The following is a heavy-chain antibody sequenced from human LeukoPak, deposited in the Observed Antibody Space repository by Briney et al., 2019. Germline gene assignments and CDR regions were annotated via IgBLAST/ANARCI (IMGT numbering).Heavy chain of an antibody. J-gene: IGHJ4*02. V-gene: IGHV4-59*01. Sequence: SETLSLTCTVSGGSISGYYWSWIRQPPGKGLEWIGYIYYSGSTNYNPSLKSRVTISVDTSKNQFSLKLSSVTAADTAVYYCAREASYDILTGYYHHFDYWGQGTLVTVSS. CDR1: GGSISGYY. D-gene: IGHD3-9*01. CDR2: IYYSGST. CDR3: AREASYDILTGYYHHFDY.